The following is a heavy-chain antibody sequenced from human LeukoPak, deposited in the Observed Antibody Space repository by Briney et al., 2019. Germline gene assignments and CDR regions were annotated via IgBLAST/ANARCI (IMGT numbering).Heavy chain of an antibody. Sequence: PGGSLRLSCAASGFTFSSYAMSWVRQAPGKGLGWVSAISGSGGSTYYADSVKGRFTISRDNSKDTLYLQMNSLRAEDTAVYYCAKGVGATTVFDYWGQGTLVTVSS. D-gene: IGHD1-26*01. J-gene: IGHJ4*02. CDR2: ISGSGGST. CDR3: AKGVGATTVFDY. V-gene: IGHV3-23*01. CDR1: GFTFSSYA.